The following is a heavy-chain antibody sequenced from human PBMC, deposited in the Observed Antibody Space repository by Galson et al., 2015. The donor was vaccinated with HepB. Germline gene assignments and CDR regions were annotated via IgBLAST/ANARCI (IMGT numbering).Heavy chain of an antibody. CDR1: GFTFNSYA. CDR3: ATSMVRGVITLRGY. D-gene: IGHD3-10*01. CDR2: ISGSNNIT. J-gene: IGHJ4*02. V-gene: IGHV3-23*01. Sequence: SLRLSCAASGFTFNSYAMSWVRQAPGKGLEWVSDISGSNNITYYADSVKGRFTISRDNSKNTLYLQMNSLRAEDTAVYYCATSMVRGVITLRGYWGQGTLVTVSS.